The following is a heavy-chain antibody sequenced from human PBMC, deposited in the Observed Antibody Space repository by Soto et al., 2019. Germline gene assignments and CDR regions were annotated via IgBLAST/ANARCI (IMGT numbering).Heavy chain of an antibody. Sequence: QVQLVQSGAEVKKPGSSVKVSCLASGGTFNTFAITWVRQAPGQGLECMGGIIPMFGTAHYAQKFQGRVTITADESTRTVYMELSSLRSEDTAVYYCARFSPPRGYNAYCGQGTLVTVSS. CDR1: GGTFNTFA. D-gene: IGHD3-22*01. V-gene: IGHV1-69*01. J-gene: IGHJ4*02. CDR2: IIPMFGTA. CDR3: ARFSPPRGYNAY.